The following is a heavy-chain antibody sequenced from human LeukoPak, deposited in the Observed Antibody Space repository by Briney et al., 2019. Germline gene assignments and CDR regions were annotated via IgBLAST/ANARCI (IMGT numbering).Heavy chain of an antibody. D-gene: IGHD2-2*02. J-gene: IGHJ5*02. V-gene: IGHV5-51*01. CDR1: GYSFTSYW. Sequence: GESLKISCKGSGYSFTSYWIGWVRQMPGKGLEWMGIIYPGDSDTRYSPSFQGQVTISADKSTSTAYLQWSSLKASDTATYYCARQEGYCSSTSCYIDWFDPWGQGILVTVSS. CDR3: ARQEGYCSSTSCYIDWFDP. CDR2: IYPGDSDT.